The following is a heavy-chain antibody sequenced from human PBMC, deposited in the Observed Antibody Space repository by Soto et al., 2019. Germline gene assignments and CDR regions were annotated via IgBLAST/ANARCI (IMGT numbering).Heavy chain of an antibody. V-gene: IGHV3-21*01. CDR3: AREVGGAAAGHYYGMDV. CDR1: GFTFSSYS. D-gene: IGHD6-13*01. Sequence: EVQLVESGGGLVKPGGSLRLSCAASGFTFSSYSMNWVRQAPGKGLEWVSSISSSSSYIYYADSVKGRFTISRDNAKNSLYLQMNSLRAEDTAVYYCAREVGGAAAGHYYGMDVWGQGTTVTVSS. J-gene: IGHJ6*02. CDR2: ISSSSSYI.